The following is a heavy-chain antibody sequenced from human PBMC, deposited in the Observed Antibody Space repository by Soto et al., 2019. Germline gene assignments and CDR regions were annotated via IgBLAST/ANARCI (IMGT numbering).Heavy chain of an antibody. D-gene: IGHD3-16*02. CDR2: ITYLGDSK. V-gene: IGHV3-30*04. J-gene: IGHJ6*02. CDR3: ARERIPGVIVFSNYGMDV. CDR1: GFPFDSYP. Sequence: PGGSLRLSCDASGFPFDSYPMRWVRREPAGGRQWLAFITYLGDSKKYADSVRGRFTIFLDNSNYPFSLKLSALTAEDTAVYYCARERIPGVIVFSNYGMDVWGPGTTVTVSS.